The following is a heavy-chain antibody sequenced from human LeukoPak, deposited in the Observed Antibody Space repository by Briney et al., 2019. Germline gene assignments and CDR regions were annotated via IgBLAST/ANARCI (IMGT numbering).Heavy chain of an antibody. D-gene: IGHD3-10*01. Sequence: GASVKVSCKASGYTFTSYDINWVRQATGQGLEWMGCMNPNSGNTGYAQKFQGRVTMTRNTSISTAYMELSSLRSEDTAVYYCATSGYYGSGSYYRAGGDYWGQGTLVTVSS. CDR2: MNPNSGNT. J-gene: IGHJ4*02. V-gene: IGHV1-8*01. CDR1: GYTFTSYD. CDR3: ATSGYYGSGSYYRAGGDY.